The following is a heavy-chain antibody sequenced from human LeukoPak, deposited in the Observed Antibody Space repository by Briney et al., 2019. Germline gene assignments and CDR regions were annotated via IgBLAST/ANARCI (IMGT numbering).Heavy chain of an antibody. V-gene: IGHV4-30-2*01. D-gene: IGHD6-6*01. CDR2: IYHSEST. Sequence: SETLSLTCAVSGGSISSGGYSWSWIRQPPGKGLEWIGYIYHSESTYYNPSLKSRVTISVDRSKNQFSLKLSSVTAADTAVYYCAREGAARNWFDPWGQGTLVTVSS. CDR1: GGSISSGGYS. CDR3: AREGAARNWFDP. J-gene: IGHJ5*02.